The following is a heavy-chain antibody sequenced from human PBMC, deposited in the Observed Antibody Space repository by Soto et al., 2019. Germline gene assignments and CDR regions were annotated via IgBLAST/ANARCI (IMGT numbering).Heavy chain of an antibody. Sequence: EVQLVESGGGLVQPGGSLRLSCAASGFTFSSYWMHWVRQAPGRGLVWVSRINSDGSRTTYADSVKGRFPISRDNAKNMLHLQMNSLRAEDTAVYYCARALTYYYDIDYWGQGTLVTVSS. V-gene: IGHV3-74*01. J-gene: IGHJ4*02. CDR3: ARALTYYYDIDY. CDR2: INSDGSRT. CDR1: GFTFSSYW. D-gene: IGHD3-22*01.